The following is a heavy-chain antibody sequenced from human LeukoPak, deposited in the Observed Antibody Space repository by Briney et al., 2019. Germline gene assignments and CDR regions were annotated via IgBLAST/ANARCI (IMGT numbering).Heavy chain of an antibody. Sequence: GGSLRLSCAASGFTFSSYGMHWVRQAPGKGLEWVAVISYDGSNKYCADSVKGRFTISRDNSKNTLLLQMNSLRAEDTAVYYCARGRETVTVVTPPWKGNDYWGQGTLVTVSS. CDR2: ISYDGSNK. V-gene: IGHV3-30*03. CDR3: ARGRETVTVVTPPWKGNDY. D-gene: IGHD4-23*01. CDR1: GFTFSSYG. J-gene: IGHJ4*02.